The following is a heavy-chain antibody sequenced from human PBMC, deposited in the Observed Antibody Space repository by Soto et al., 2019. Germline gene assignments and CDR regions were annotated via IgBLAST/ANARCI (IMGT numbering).Heavy chain of an antibody. CDR3: ARDKVVGATGN. D-gene: IGHD1-1*01. V-gene: IGHV1-8*01. CDR2: MNPNSGNT. CDR1: GYTFTSYE. J-gene: IGHJ4*02. Sequence: QVQLVQSGAEVKKPGASVKVSCTASGYTFTSYEINWVRQATGQGLEWMGWMNPNSGNTVYAQKFQGRVTMTRNTSISTAYMELSSLRSEDTAMYYCARDKVVGATGNWGQGTLVTVSS.